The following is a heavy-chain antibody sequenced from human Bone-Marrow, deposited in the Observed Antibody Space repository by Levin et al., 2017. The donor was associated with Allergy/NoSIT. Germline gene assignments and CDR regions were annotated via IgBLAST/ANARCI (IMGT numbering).Heavy chain of an antibody. V-gene: IGHV4-59*01. J-gene: IGHJ6*02. CDR1: DGSIRTDS. CDR3: ARLRSGYYYYYGMDV. Sequence: LSQTLSLTCTVSDGSIRTDSWTWIRPPPGMRLEWIGYIYSSGNTNYNPSLRSRVTISGDASKNQLSLKLSSVTAADTAVYYCARLRSGYYYYYGMDVWGQGTTVTVSS. CDR2: IYSSGNT. D-gene: IGHD3-3*01.